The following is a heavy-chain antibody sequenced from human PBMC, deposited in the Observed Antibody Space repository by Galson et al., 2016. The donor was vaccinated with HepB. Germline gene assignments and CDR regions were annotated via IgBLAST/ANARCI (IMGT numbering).Heavy chain of an antibody. CDR2: IYPDDSDT. J-gene: IGHJ4*02. V-gene: IGHV5-51*01. CDR1: GNIFSARW. D-gene: IGHD5-12*01. Sequence: QSGAEVKKPGESLKISCKVSGNIFSARWIGWVRQMPGKGLEWMGMIYPDDSDTRYSPSSQGQVTISADMSITTAYLQWSSLKASDTGMYFCATQGDSGYGYFPYPHFDSWGQGTLVTVSS. CDR3: ATQGDSGYGYFPYPHFDS.